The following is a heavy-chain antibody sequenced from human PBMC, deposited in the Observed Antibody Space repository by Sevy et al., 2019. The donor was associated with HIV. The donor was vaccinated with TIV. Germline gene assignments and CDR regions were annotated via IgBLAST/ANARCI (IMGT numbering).Heavy chain of an antibody. Sequence: GGSLRLSCVASGFTFNNFWMAWVRQAPGKGLEWFAKIKPDGSESNHVGSVKGRFTISRNNAKNSRYLQMNSLTAEDTAVYYCARDVGGGYFDYWGQGTLVTVSS. J-gene: IGHJ4*01. D-gene: IGHD3-16*01. CDR2: IKPDGSES. CDR1: GFTFNNFW. CDR3: ARDVGGGYFDY. V-gene: IGHV3-7*03.